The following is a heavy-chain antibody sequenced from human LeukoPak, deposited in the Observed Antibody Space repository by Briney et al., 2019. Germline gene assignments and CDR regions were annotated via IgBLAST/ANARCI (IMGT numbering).Heavy chain of an antibody. CDR3: AREGSSWYGGGFDWFDP. CDR2: TYYRSKWYN. D-gene: IGHD6-13*01. J-gene: IGHJ5*02. CDR1: GDSVSSNSAA. Sequence: SQTLSLTCAISGDSVSSNSAAWNWIRQSPSRGLEWLGRTYYRSKWYNDYAVSVKSRITINPDTSKNQFSLQLNSVTPEDTAVYYCAREGSSWYGGGFDWFDPWGQGTLVTVSS. V-gene: IGHV6-1*01.